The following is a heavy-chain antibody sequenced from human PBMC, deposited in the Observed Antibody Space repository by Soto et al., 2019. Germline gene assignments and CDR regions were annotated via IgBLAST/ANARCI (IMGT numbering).Heavy chain of an antibody. CDR2: IYPGASDT. V-gene: IGHV5-51*01. Sequence: GESLKISCQGSGYSFTNFWIGWVRQMPGKGLEWMGIIYPGASDTRYSPSFQGQVTISADKSISTAYLQWSSLKASDTAMYYCARLREGEVGTTTGSCDDWGQATLVTVSS. J-gene: IGHJ4*02. CDR1: GYSFTNFW. CDR3: ARLREGEVGTTTGSCDD. D-gene: IGHD1-26*01.